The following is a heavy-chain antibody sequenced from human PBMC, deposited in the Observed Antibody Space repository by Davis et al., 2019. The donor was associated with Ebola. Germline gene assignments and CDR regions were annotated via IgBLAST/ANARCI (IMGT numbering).Heavy chain of an antibody. CDR3: ARNYYGSGSYNYYGMDV. D-gene: IGHD3-10*01. V-gene: IGHV1-69*04. J-gene: IGHJ6*02. CDR1: GGTFSSYA. Sequence: SVKVSCKASGGTFSSYAISWVRQAPGQGLEWMGRIIPILGIANYAQKFQGRVTITADKSTSTAYMELSSLRSEDTAVYYCARNYYGSGSYNYYGMDVWGQGTTVTVSS. CDR2: IIPILGIA.